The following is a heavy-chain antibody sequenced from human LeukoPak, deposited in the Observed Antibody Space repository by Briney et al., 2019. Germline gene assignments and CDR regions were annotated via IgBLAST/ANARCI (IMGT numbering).Heavy chain of an antibody. CDR2: IKPNSGDT. CDR3: ATKKYSGSFYAF. Sequence: ASVKVSCKASGYSSTDYYIYWVRQAPGQGLEWMGWIKPNSGDTNYVQKFEGRVTMTRDTSISTAYMKLSSLRSDDTAVYYCATKKYSGSFYAFWGQGTLVTVSS. D-gene: IGHD1-26*01. CDR1: GYSSTDYY. J-gene: IGHJ4*02. V-gene: IGHV1-2*02.